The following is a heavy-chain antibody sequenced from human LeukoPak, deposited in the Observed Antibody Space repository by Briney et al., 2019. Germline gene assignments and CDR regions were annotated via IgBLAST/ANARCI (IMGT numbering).Heavy chain of an antibody. V-gene: IGHV4-39*01. CDR3: ARHSPKIFGAGWWFDP. J-gene: IGHJ5*02. Sequence: SETLSLTCTVSGGSITSSGYYWGWIRQPPGKGLDWIGSIYYTGSTYYNPSLKSRVTVSLDTSKNQLSLQLSSVTAADTAVYYCARHSPKIFGAGWWFDPWGQGTLVTVSP. CDR1: GGSITSSGYY. D-gene: IGHD3-3*01. CDR2: IYYTGST.